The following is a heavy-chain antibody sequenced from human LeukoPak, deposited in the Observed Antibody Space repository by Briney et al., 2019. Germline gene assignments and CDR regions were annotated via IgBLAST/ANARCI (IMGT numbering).Heavy chain of an antibody. J-gene: IGHJ4*02. V-gene: IGHV3-9*01. D-gene: IGHD3-10*01. CDR2: ISWNSGSI. Sequence: PGGSLRLSCAASGFTFDDYAIHWVRQAPGKGLEWVSGISWNSGSIGYADSVKGRFTISRDNAKNSLYLQMNSLRAEDTALYYCSKSGGEGFGELLFDYWGQGTLVTVSS. CDR3: SKSGGEGFGELLFDY. CDR1: GFTFDDYA.